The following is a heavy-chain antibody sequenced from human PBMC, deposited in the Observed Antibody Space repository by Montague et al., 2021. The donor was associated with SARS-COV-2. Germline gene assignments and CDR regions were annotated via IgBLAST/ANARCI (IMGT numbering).Heavy chain of an antibody. CDR1: GGSFSTYS. CDR3: ARLGDGVVPSPILGVGPYSSYSYMDV. CDR2: IHHGGST. V-gene: IGHV4-34*01. D-gene: IGHD3-10*01. J-gene: IGHJ6*03. Sequence: SETLSLTCAVHGGSFSTYSWNWIRQPPGKGLEWIGEIHHGGSTNYNPSLKSRVTISADTSKNQFSLKLTSVAAADTAVYYCARLGDGVVPSPILGVGPYSSYSYMDVGGKGTTVTVSS.